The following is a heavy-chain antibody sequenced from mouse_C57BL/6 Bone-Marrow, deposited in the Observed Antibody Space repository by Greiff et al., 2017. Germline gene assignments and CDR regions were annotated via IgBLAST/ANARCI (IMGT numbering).Heavy chain of an antibody. V-gene: IGHV1-26*01. CDR1: GYTFTDYY. J-gene: IGHJ3*01. CDR3: ARPPRGFAY. CDR2: INPNNGGT. Sequence: VQLQQSGPELVKPGASVKISCKASGYTFTDYYMNWVKQSHGKSLEWIGDINPNNGGTSYNQKFKGKATLTVDKSSSTAYMELRSLTSEDSAVYYCARPPRGFAYGGQGTLVTVSA.